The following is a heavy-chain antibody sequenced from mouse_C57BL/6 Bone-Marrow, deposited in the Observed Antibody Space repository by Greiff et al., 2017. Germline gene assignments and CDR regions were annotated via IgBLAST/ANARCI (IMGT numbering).Heavy chain of an antibody. D-gene: IGHD1-1*01. CDR3: ARHPTVVPFDY. Sequence: DVKLVESGGDLVKPGGSLKLSCAASGFTFSSYGMSWVRPTPDKRLEWVATISSGGSYTYYPDSVKGRFTISRDNAKNTLYLQMSSLKSEDTAMYYCARHPTVVPFDYWGQGTTLTVSS. J-gene: IGHJ2*01. CDR1: GFTFSSYG. V-gene: IGHV5-6*02. CDR2: ISSGGSYT.